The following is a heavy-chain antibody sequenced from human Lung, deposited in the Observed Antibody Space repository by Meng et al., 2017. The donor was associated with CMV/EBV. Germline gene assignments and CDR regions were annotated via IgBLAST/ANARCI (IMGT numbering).Heavy chain of an antibody. J-gene: IGHJ4*02. Sequence: SCAASGFTFDNYGMHWVRQTPGKGLEWVAFIRHDGTNKYYGDSVKGRFTISRDNSKTTVYLQMNSLRPEETAIYYCAKDLLLFGGANEYFDYWGQGTMVTVSS. CDR3: AKDLLLFGGANEYFDY. CDR2: IRHDGTNK. V-gene: IGHV3-30*02. D-gene: IGHD3/OR15-3a*01. CDR1: GFTFDNYG.